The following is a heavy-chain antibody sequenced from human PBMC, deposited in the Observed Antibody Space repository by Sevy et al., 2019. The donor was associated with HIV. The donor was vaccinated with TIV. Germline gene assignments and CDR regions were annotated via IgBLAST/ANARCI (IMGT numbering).Heavy chain of an antibody. V-gene: IGHV3-23*01. CDR1: GITFSNYA. CDR3: VKDFGGSFVIGYFDY. CDR2: ISGSGGST. D-gene: IGHD3-16*01. Sequence: GGSLRLSCVASGITFSNYAMSWVRQAPGKGLEWVSGISGSGGSTYYADSMKGRLTISRDNSQNTLYLQMNSLRVEDTAVYYSVKDFGGSFVIGYFDYWGQGTLVTVSS. J-gene: IGHJ4*02.